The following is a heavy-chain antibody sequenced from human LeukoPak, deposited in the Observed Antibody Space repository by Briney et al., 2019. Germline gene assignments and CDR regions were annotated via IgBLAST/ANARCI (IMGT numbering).Heavy chain of an antibody. CDR2: IYSGGST. Sequence: GGSLRLSCAASGFTVSSKYMSWARQAPGEGLEWGSFIYSGGSTYYADSVKGRFTISRDNSKNTLYLQMNSLRAEDTAVYYCAKDLKGYYGSGSYPHWGQGTLVTVSS. V-gene: IGHV3-53*01. D-gene: IGHD3-10*01. J-gene: IGHJ4*02. CDR1: GFTVSSKY. CDR3: AKDLKGYYGSGSYPH.